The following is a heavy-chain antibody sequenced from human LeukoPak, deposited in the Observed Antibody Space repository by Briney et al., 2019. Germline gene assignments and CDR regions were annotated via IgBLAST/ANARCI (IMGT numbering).Heavy chain of an antibody. CDR1: GFSLSTSGVG. CDR3: AHRGTFGVVTLRGFDY. V-gene: IGHV2-5*01. CDR2: IYWNDDK. D-gene: IGHD3-3*01. J-gene: IGHJ4*02. Sequence: SGPTLVNPTQTLTLTCTFAGFSLSTSGVGVGWIRQPPGKALEWLALIYWNDDKRYSPSLKSRLTITKDTSKNQVVLTMTNMDPVDTATYYCAHRGTFGVVTLRGFDYWGQGTLVTVSS.